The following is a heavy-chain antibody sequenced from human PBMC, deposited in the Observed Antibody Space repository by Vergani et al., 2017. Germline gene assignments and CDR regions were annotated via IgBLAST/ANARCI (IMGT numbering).Heavy chain of an antibody. CDR3: ATVRQLELRQEGWFDP. J-gene: IGHJ5*02. D-gene: IGHD1-7*01. Sequence: QVQLVQSGAEVKKPGASVKVSCKVSGYTLTELSMHWVRQAPGKGLEWMGGFDPGDGETIYAQKFQGRVTMTEDTSTYTAYMELSSLRSEDTAVYYCATVRQLELRQEGWFDPWGQGTLVTVSS. CDR2: FDPGDGET. V-gene: IGHV1-24*01. CDR1: GYTLTELS.